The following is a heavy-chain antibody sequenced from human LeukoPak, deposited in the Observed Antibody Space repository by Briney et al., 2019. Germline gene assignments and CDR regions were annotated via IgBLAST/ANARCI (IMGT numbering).Heavy chain of an antibody. CDR2: ISSSSSYI. D-gene: IGHD3-3*01. J-gene: IGHJ6*02. Sequence: GGSLRLSCAASGFTFSSYSMNWVRQAPGKGLEWVSSISSSSSYIYYADSVKGRFTISRDNAKNSLYLQMNSLRAEDTAVYYCARAVGGSGYYFTPHYYYYGMDVWGQGATVTVSS. V-gene: IGHV3-21*01. CDR3: ARAVGGSGYYFTPHYYYYGMDV. CDR1: GFTFSSYS.